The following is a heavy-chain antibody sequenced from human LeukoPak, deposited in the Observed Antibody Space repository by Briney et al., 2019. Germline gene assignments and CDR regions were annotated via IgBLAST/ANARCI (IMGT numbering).Heavy chain of an antibody. CDR1: GFTFSSYG. D-gene: IGHD1-26*01. Sequence: GGSLRLSCAASGFTFSSYGVHWVRQAPGKGLEWVAVISYDGSNKYYADSVKGRFTISRDNSKNTVYLQMNSLRAEDTAVYYCTRDLVGATSDFWGQGTLVTVSS. V-gene: IGHV3-30*03. J-gene: IGHJ4*02. CDR3: TRDLVGATSDF. CDR2: ISYDGSNK.